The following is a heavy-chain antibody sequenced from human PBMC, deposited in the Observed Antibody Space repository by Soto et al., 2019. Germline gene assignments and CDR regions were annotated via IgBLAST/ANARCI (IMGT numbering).Heavy chain of an antibody. V-gene: IGHV3-30-3*01. Sequence: PGGSLRLSCVASGFTFDTYGIHWARQAPGKGLQWVALISYGGSNTYYADSVRGRFTISRDNSKNTLYLQINALRPEDTGVYYCARVTHANNPYYFSGLDVWGQGTSVTVSS. D-gene: IGHD1-1*01. CDR3: ARVTHANNPYYFSGLDV. J-gene: IGHJ6*02. CDR1: GFTFDTYG. CDR2: ISYGGSNT.